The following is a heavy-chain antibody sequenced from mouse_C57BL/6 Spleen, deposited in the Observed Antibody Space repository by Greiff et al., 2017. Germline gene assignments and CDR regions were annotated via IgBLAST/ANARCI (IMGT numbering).Heavy chain of an antibody. CDR3: ARQYSNYSYYAMDY. Sequence: EVKVVESGGGLVQPGGSLKLSCAASGFTFSDYYMYWVRQTPEKRLEWVAYISNGGGSTYYPDTVKGRFTISRDNAKNTLYLQMSRLKSEDTAMYYCARQYSNYSYYAMDYWGQGTSVTVSS. CDR2: ISNGGGST. V-gene: IGHV5-12*01. D-gene: IGHD2-5*01. J-gene: IGHJ4*01. CDR1: GFTFSDYY.